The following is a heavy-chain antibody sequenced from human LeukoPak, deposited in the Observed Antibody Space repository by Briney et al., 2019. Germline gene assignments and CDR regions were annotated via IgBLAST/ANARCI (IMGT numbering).Heavy chain of an antibody. D-gene: IGHD3-10*01. CDR1: GFTFSTYG. CDR3: AKGAYYHGSGRYFDY. Sequence: PGGSLRLSCAASGFTFSTYGMNWVRQAPGKGPEWVSYISSSSDAIYYADSVKGRFTMSRDNSKNTLYLQMNSLRAEDTAVYYCAKGAYYHGSGRYFDYWGQGTLVTVSS. J-gene: IGHJ4*02. CDR2: ISSSSDAI. V-gene: IGHV3-48*01.